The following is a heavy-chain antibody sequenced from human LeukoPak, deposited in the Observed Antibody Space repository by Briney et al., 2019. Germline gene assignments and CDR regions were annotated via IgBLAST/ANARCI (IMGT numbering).Heavy chain of an antibody. CDR1: GFTFDDYA. CDR3: AKDLEFLTTVITGYAFDI. Sequence: GRSLRLSCAASGFTFDDYAMHWVRQAPGKGLEWVSGISWNSGSIGYADSVKGRFTISRDNAKNSLYLQMNSLRAEDTALYYCAKDLEFLTTVITGYAFDIWGQGTMVTVSS. V-gene: IGHV3-9*01. J-gene: IGHJ3*02. D-gene: IGHD4-17*01. CDR2: ISWNSGSI.